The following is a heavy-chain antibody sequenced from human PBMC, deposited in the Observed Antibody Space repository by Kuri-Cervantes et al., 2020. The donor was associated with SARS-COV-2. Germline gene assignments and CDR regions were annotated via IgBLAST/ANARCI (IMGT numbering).Heavy chain of an antibody. CDR1: GGSISSSSYY. CDR2: IYYSGST. V-gene: IGHV4-39*02. J-gene: IGHJ6*03. Sequence: SETLSLTCTVSGGSISSSSYYWGWIRQPPGKGLEWIGSIYYSGSTYYNPSLKSRVTISVDTSKNQFSLKLSSVTAADTAVYYCARDPGPLYYYYMDVWGKGTTVTVSS. CDR3: ARDPGPLYYYYMDV.